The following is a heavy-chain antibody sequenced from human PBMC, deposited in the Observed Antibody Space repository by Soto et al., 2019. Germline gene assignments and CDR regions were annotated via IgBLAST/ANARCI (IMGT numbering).Heavy chain of an antibody. CDR1: GGTFSSYA. Sequence: SVKVSCKASGGTFSSYAISWVRQAPGQGLEWMGGIIPIFGTANYAQKFQGRVTITADESTSTAYMELSSLRSEDTAVYYCARSYSYYYDSSGPDAFHIWGQGTMVTVSS. V-gene: IGHV1-69*13. CDR3: ARSYSYYYDSSGPDAFHI. J-gene: IGHJ3*02. D-gene: IGHD3-22*01. CDR2: IIPIFGTA.